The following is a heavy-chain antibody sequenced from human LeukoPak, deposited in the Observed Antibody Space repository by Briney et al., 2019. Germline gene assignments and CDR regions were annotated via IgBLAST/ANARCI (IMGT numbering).Heavy chain of an antibody. V-gene: IGHV1-8*01. CDR2: MNTKIGQT. Sequence: ASVTLSCKASGYTFTSYDIDWVRQAPEQGLEWMGWMNTKIGQTGYAQKSQGRATMTWNTTISRAYMGLSSRRSEDPAVYYCARVGSESYLADYWGQGALVTVSS. J-gene: IGHJ4*02. CDR1: GYTFTSYD. CDR3: ARVGSESYLADY. D-gene: IGHD1-26*01.